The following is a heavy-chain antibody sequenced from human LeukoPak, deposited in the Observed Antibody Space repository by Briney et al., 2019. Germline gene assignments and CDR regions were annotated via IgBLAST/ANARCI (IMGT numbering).Heavy chain of an antibody. CDR1: GYTFTGYY. CDR3: ARASGEGRMAGPTLRGAFDV. D-gene: IGHD1-1*01. CDR2: ISGHNGNT. J-gene: IGHJ3*01. Sequence: ASVKVSCKASGYTFTGYYMHWVRQAPGQGLEWMGWISGHNGNTNYAQRFQGRVTMTTDTSTSTAYMELRSLESDDTAMYYCARASGEGRMAGPTLRGAFDVWGQGTMVTVS. V-gene: IGHV1-18*04.